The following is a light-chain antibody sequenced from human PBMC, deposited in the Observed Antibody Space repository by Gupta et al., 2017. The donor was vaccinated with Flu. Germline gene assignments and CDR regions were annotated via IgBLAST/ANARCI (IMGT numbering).Light chain of an antibody. V-gene: IGLV1-51*02. J-gene: IGLJ3*02. CDR2: ENH. CDR3: GTWDSSLSAWV. CDR1: SSNIGNNY. Sequence: QSVWTQPPSVAAAPGQKVTISGSGSSSNIGNNYVSWYQQLPGTAPKLLMYENHKRPSGIPDRISGSKSGTSATLAITGLQIGDEADYYCGTWDSSLSAWVFGGGTKVTVL.